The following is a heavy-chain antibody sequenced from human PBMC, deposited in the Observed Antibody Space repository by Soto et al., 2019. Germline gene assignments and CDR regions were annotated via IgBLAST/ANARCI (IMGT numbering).Heavy chain of an antibody. V-gene: IGHV2-5*02. J-gene: IGHJ4*02. CDR2: IYWDDDK. CDR1: GFSLSSSGVG. CDR3: AHATWSASDRTYFDY. D-gene: IGHD3-3*01. Sequence: QITLKESGPTLVNPTQTLTLTCTFSGFSLSSSGVGVGWIRQPPGKALEWLAVIYWDDDKRDSPSLKSRLTITKDTSRNQVVLTMTNMDPVDTATYYCAHATWSASDRTYFDYWGQGTLVTVSS.